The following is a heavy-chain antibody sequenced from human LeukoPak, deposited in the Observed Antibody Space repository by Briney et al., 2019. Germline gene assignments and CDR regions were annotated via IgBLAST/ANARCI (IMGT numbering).Heavy chain of an antibody. CDR1: GFTFSSYA. V-gene: IGHV3-30-3*01. J-gene: IGHJ4*02. D-gene: IGHD3-10*01. CDR2: ISYDGSNK. Sequence: SGGSLRLSCAASGFTFSSYAMHWVRQAPGKGPEWVAVISYDGSNKYYADSVKGRFTISRDNSKNTLYLQMNSLRAEDTAVYYCAKDTRDYYGSGTFDYWGQGTLVTVSS. CDR3: AKDTRDYYGSGTFDY.